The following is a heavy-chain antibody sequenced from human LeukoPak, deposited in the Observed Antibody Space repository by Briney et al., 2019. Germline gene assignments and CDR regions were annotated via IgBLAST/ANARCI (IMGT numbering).Heavy chain of an antibody. CDR2: INPNSGGT. D-gene: IGHD6-19*01. J-gene: IGHJ3*02. Sequence: ASVKVSCKASGYTFTGYYLYWVRQAPGQGLEWMGWINPNSGGTNYAQKFQGRVTMTRDTSISTAYMDLSGLRPDDTAVYYCARDRRWLGNDAFDIWGQGTMVTVSS. CDR1: GYTFTGYY. CDR3: ARDRRWLGNDAFDI. V-gene: IGHV1-2*02.